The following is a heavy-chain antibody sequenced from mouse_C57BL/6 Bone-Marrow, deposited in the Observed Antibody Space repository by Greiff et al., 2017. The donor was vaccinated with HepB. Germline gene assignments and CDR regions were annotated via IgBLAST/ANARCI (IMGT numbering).Heavy chain of an antibody. V-gene: IGHV1-76*01. Sequence: VQLQQSGAELVRPGASVKLSCKASGYTFTDYYINWVKQRPGQGLEWIARIYPGSGNTYYNEKFKGKATLTAEKSSSTAYMQLSSLTSEDSAVYFCARDGTTVVHYFDYWGQGTTLTVSS. CDR2: IYPGSGNT. J-gene: IGHJ2*01. CDR3: ARDGTTVVHYFDY. D-gene: IGHD1-1*01. CDR1: GYTFTDYY.